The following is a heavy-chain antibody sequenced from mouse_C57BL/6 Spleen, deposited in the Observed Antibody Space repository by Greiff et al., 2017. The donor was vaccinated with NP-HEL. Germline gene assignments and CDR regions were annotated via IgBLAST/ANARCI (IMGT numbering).Heavy chain of an antibody. CDR1: GYTFTDYY. CDR2: INPNNGGT. J-gene: IGHJ2*01. D-gene: IGHD1-1*01. Sequence: EVQLQQSGPELVKPGASVKISCKASGYTFTDYYMNWVKQSHGKSLEWIGDINPNNGGTSYNQKFKGKATLTVDKSSSTAYMELRSLTSEDSAVYYCARGTTVVPPDYWGQGTTLTVSS. CDR3: ARGTTVVPPDY. V-gene: IGHV1-26*01.